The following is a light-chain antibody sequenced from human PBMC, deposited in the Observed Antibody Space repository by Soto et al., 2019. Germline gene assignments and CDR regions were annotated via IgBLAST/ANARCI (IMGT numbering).Light chain of an antibody. J-gene: IGKJ2*01. CDR3: QQYGRTPPSI. V-gene: IGKV3-20*01. Sequence: ENVLTQSPGTLSLSPGERATLSCRASQSIIDNYLAWYQHKPGQAPRLLIYGASYRATGIPDKFSGSGSGTDFTLTISRLEPEDFAVYYCQQYGRTPPSIFGQGTKLEIK. CDR2: GAS. CDR1: QSIIDNY.